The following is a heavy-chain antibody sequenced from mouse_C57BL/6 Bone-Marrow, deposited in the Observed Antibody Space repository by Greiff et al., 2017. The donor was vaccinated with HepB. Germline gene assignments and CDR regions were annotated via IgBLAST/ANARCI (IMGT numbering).Heavy chain of an antibody. Sequence: QVQLQQPGAELVKPGASVKLSCKASGYTFTSYWMQWVKQRPGQGLEWIGEIDPSDSYTNYNQKFKGKATLTVDKSSSTAYMQLSSLTSEDSAVYYCAREATVVYFDYWGQGTTLTVSS. J-gene: IGHJ2*01. CDR2: IDPSDSYT. D-gene: IGHD1-1*01. CDR3: AREATVVYFDY. V-gene: IGHV1-50*01. CDR1: GYTFTSYW.